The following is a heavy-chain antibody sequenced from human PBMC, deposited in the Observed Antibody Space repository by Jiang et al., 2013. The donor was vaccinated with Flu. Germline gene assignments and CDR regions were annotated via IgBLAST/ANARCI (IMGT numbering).Heavy chain of an antibody. CDR2: ISWNSGSI. CDR1: GFTFDDYA. V-gene: IGHV3-9*01. CDR3: AKGPGYFDYYYYGMDV. J-gene: IGHJ6*02. Sequence: RLSCAASGFTFDDYAMHWVRQAPGKGLEWVSGISWNSGSIGYADSVKGRFTISRDNAKNSLYLQMNSLRAEDTALYYCAKGPGYFDYYYYGMDVWGQGTTVTVSS. D-gene: IGHD3-9*01.